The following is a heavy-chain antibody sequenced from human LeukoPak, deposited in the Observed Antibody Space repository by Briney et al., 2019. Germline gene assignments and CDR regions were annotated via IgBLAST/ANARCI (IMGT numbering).Heavy chain of an antibody. D-gene: IGHD3-3*02. CDR2: IYYSGST. J-gene: IGHJ1*01. CDR1: GGSISSSSYY. V-gene: IGHV4-39*01. CDR3: ASTSITYFQH. Sequence: SETLSLTCTVSGGSISSSSYYWGWIRQPPGKGLEWIGGIYYSGSTYYNPSLKSRVTISVDTSKNQFSLKLSSVTAADTAVYYCASTSITYFQHWGQGTLVTVSS.